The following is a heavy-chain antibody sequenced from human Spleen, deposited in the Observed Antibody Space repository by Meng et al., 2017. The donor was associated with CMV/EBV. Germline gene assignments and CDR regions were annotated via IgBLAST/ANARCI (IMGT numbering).Heavy chain of an antibody. J-gene: IGHJ4*02. CDR3: AKGVMDCSGSSCDTAFDY. Sequence: LTFSSHARNWVRQAPGKGVEWVSGISGSGTSTGYVDSVKGRITISRDNSKTTLYMQMNKLRDEDTAISYGAKGVMDCSGSSCDTAFDYWGQGTLVTVSS. V-gene: IGHV3-23*01. CDR2: ISGSGTST. CDR1: LTFSSHA. D-gene: IGHD2-2*02.